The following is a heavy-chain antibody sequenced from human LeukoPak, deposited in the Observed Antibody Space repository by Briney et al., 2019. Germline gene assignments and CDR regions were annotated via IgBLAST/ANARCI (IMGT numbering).Heavy chain of an antibody. CDR2: ISSSSSYI. CDR1: GFTFSSYS. V-gene: IGHV3-21*01. CDR3: ARGGYYYDSSGYSWFDY. J-gene: IGHJ4*02. Sequence: GGSLRLSCAASGFTFSSYSMNWVRQAPGKGLEWVSSISSSSSYIYYADSVKGRFTISRDNAKNSLYLRMNSLRAEDTAVYYCARGGYYYDSSGYSWFDYWGQGTLVTVSS. D-gene: IGHD3-22*01.